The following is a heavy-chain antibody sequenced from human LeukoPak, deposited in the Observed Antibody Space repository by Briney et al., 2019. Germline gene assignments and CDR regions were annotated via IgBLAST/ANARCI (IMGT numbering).Heavy chain of an antibody. CDR2: MSFDGSVK. CDR3: AKDLAVAGTRANWFDP. Sequence: PGGSLRLSCAASGIIFSNFDIRWVRQAPGMGLEWVPIMSFDGSVKYYADSVKGRFTISRDNSKNTLYLQMNSLRAEDTAVYYCAKDLAVAGTRANWFDPWGQGTLVTVSS. J-gene: IGHJ5*02. D-gene: IGHD6-19*01. V-gene: IGHV3-33*06. CDR1: GIIFSNFD.